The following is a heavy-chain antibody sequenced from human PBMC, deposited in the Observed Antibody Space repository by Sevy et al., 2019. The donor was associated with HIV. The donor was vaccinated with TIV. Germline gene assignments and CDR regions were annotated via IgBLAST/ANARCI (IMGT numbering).Heavy chain of an antibody. V-gene: IGHV5-51*01. D-gene: IGHD2-2*01. CDR1: GYSFTTYW. CDR3: ARRLGTSGLDY. Sequence: GESLKISCKGSGYSFTTYWIAWVRQMPGKGLECLGVIYPGDSDTTYSPSFQGQVTISADKSINIAYLQWTSLKASDTAIYYCARRLGTSGLDYWGQGTLVTVSS. J-gene: IGHJ4*02. CDR2: IYPGDSDT.